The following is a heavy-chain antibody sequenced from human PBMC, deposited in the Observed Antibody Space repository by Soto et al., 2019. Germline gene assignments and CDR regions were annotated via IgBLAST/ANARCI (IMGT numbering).Heavy chain of an antibody. D-gene: IGHD3-10*01. Sequence: GGSLRLSCTASGFTFGDYAMSWFRQAPGKGLEWVGFIRSKAYGGTTEYAASVKGRFTISRDDSKSIAYLEMNSLKTEDTAVYYCTRDSEPHVLLWFGESMSPPYYYYYMDVWGKGTTVTVSS. CDR1: GFTFGDYA. J-gene: IGHJ6*03. CDR3: TRDSEPHVLLWFGESMSPPYYYYYMDV. V-gene: IGHV3-49*03. CDR2: IRSKAYGGTT.